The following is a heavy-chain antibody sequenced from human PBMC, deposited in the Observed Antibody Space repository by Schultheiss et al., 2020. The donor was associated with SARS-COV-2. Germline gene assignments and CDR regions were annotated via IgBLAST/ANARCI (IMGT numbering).Heavy chain of an antibody. D-gene: IGHD1-26*01. CDR2: ISGSGGTT. Sequence: GGSLRLSCAASGFTVSSNYMSWVRQAPGRGLEWVSAISGSGGTTYYADSVKGRFTISRDNSKNTLYLQMNSLRAEDTAVYYCARDRRIVGAYGDWFDPWGQGTLVTVSS. J-gene: IGHJ5*02. CDR1: GFTVSSNY. V-gene: IGHV3-23*01. CDR3: ARDRRIVGAYGDWFDP.